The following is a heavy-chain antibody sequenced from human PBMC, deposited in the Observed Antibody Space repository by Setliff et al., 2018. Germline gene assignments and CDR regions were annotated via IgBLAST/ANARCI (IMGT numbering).Heavy chain of an antibody. V-gene: IGHV1-46*01. CDR3: ARDQFRKSGGLYS. CDR1: GYTFTSYY. J-gene: IGHJ5*01. Sequence: ASVKVSCKASGYTFTSYYMYWLRQAPGQGPEWMGIINIGGGSASYAQKFQDRVTMTRDTSTNTVYMEVSSLTSDDSAVYYCARDQFRKSGGLYSWGQGTLVTVSS. D-gene: IGHD2-15*01. CDR2: INIGGGSA.